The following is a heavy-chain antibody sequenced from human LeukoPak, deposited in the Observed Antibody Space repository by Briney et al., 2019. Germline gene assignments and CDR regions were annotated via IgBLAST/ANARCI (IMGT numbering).Heavy chain of an antibody. J-gene: IGHJ4*02. V-gene: IGHV1-2*02. D-gene: IGHD3-10*01. CDR3: ARDGALWVGDFTFYFDS. CDR2: INPNNGDT. Sequence: ASVKVSCKASGYTFVAYFMHWVRQAPGHGLEWMGWINPNNGDTDSAQKFKGRVTMTRDTSISTVYMELTRLTSDDTAVYFCARDGALWVGDFTFYFDSWGQGSLVTVSS. CDR1: GYTFVAYF.